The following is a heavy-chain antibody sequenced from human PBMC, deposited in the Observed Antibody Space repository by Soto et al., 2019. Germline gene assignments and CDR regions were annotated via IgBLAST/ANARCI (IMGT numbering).Heavy chain of an antibody. D-gene: IGHD1-1*01. CDR1: GFIFSNYA. CDR3: AKDSTSYNGISDPFDI. CDR2: IGGAAVST. Sequence: EVQLLESGGGLVQPGGSLRLSCEASGFIFSNYAMSWVRQGPGKGLEWVSVIGGAAVSTDCADSVKGRCTVSRDDSKNSVYLQLDSLRDDDTAVYYCAKDSTSYNGISDPFDIWGQGTMVTVSS. J-gene: IGHJ3*02. V-gene: IGHV3-23*01.